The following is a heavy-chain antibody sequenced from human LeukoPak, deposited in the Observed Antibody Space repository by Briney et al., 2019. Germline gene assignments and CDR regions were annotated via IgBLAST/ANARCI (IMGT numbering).Heavy chain of an antibody. J-gene: IGHJ2*01. D-gene: IGHD3-22*01. CDR1: GFPFRNYA. CDR3: AKERIDSWLLLDWNFDL. V-gene: IGHV3-23*01. CDR2: ITSSDGGT. Sequence: GGSLRLSCAASGFPFRNYAMSWVRQAPGKGPEWVSAITSSDGGTHYADSVKGRFTISRDNSKNILFLQMTSLRADDTALYYCAKERIDSWLLLDWNFDLWGRGTLVTVSS.